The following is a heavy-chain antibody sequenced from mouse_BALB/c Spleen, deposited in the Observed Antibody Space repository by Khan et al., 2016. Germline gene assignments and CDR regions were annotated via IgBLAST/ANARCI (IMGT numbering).Heavy chain of an antibody. D-gene: IGHD2-1*01. Sequence: EVELVESGGGLVKPGGSLKLSCAASGFTFSNYAMSWVRQTPEKRLEWVASISSGGSTYYPDSVKGGFTISRENARNILNLQMSSLRAEDTAMYYCAREDYGNYGDYFDYWGQGTTLTVSS. J-gene: IGHJ2*01. CDR2: ISSGGST. CDR1: GFTFSNYA. V-gene: IGHV5-6-5*01. CDR3: AREDYGNYGDYFDY.